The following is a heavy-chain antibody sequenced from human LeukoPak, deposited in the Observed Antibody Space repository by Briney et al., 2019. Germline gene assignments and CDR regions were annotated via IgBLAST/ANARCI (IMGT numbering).Heavy chain of an antibody. D-gene: IGHD1-26*01. CDR1: GFTFSTYT. J-gene: IGHJ4*02. Sequence: GGSLRLSCAASGFTFSTYTMNWVRQAPGKGPEWLSYINTIGTSIYYADSVKGRFTISRDNAKNSLYLQMNSLRVEDTAVYFCARRILGATGFDNWGLGTLVTVSS. CDR2: INTIGTSI. V-gene: IGHV3-48*01. CDR3: ARRILGATGFDN.